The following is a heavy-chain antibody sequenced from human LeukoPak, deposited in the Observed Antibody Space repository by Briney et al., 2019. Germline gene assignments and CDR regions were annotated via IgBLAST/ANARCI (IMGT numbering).Heavy chain of an antibody. J-gene: IGHJ6*01. V-gene: IGHV1-18*01. CDR2: ISAYNGNT. CDR3: ARATPYDSSGYYYLYYYGMDV. D-gene: IGHD3-22*01. Sequence: ASVKVSCKAPGYAFTSYGISWVRQAPGQGLEWMGWISAYNGNTNYAQKLQGRVTMTTDTSTSTAYMELRSLRSDDTAVYYCARATPYDSSGYYYLYYYGMDVWGQGTTVTVSS. CDR1: GYAFTSYG.